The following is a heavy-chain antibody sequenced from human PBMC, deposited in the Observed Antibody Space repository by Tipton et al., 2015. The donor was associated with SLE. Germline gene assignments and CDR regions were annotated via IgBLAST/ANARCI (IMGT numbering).Heavy chain of an antibody. CDR2: ISGSGGST. Sequence: GSLRLSCAASGFTFSSYAMHWVRQAPGKGLEWVSAISGSGGSTYYADSVKGRFTISRDNSKNTLYLQMNSLRAEDTAVYYCAKGVSSGWYYFDYWGQGTLVTVSS. D-gene: IGHD6-19*01. CDR1: GFTFSSYA. CDR3: AKGVSSGWYYFDY. J-gene: IGHJ4*02. V-gene: IGHV3-23*01.